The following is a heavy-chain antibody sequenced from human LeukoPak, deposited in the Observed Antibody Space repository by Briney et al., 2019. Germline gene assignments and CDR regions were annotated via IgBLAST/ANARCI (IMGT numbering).Heavy chain of an antibody. CDR1: GGTFSSYA. CDR2: IIPIFGTA. V-gene: IGHV1-69*13. J-gene: IGHJ4*02. CDR3: ARVSEVGATIAYYFDY. D-gene: IGHD1-26*01. Sequence: ASVKVSCKASGGTFSSYAISWVRQAPGQGLEWMGGIIPIFGTANYAQKFQGRVTITADESTSTAYMELSSLGSEDTAVYYCARVSEVGATIAYYFDYWGQGTLVTVSS.